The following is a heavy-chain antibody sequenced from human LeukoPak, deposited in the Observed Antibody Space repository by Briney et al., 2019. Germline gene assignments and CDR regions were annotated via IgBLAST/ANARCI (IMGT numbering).Heavy chain of an antibody. V-gene: IGHV4-34*01. J-gene: IGHJ4*02. Sequence: SETLSLTCAVYGGSFSGYYWSWIRQPPGKGLEWIGEINNSGSTNYNPSLKRRVTISVDTSKNQFSLKLSSVTAADTAVYYCARGRYFDWLCPIRFFDYWGEGTLVTVSS. CDR1: GGSFSGYY. D-gene: IGHD3-9*01. CDR3: ARGRYFDWLCPIRFFDY. CDR2: INNSGST.